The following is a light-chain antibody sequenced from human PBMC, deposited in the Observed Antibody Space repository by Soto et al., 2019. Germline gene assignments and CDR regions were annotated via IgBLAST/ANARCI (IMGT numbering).Light chain of an antibody. CDR1: QSVSIY. CDR2: DAS. Sequence: EIVLAQSPATLSLSPGERATLSCRASQSVSIYLAWYQQKPGQAPRLLIYDASNRATGIPARFSGSGSGTDFTLTISSLEPEDFAVYYWQQRSNWPPKNTFGQGTRLEIK. J-gene: IGKJ5*01. V-gene: IGKV3-11*01. CDR3: QQRSNWPPKNT.